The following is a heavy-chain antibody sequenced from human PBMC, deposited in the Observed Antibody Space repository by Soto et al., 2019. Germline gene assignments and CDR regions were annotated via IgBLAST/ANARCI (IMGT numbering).Heavy chain of an antibody. CDR2: ISGRCGST. CDR1: GFTFSSYA. D-gene: IGHD5-18*01. CDR3: AKDPGYSYGFPYYYGMDV. J-gene: IGHJ6*02. Sequence: AGGSLRLSCAASGFTFSSYAMSWVRQAPGKGLEWVSAISGRCGSTYYADSVKGRFTISSDNSKNTLYLQMNSLRAEDTAVYYCAKDPGYSYGFPYYYGMDVWGQGTTVTVSS. V-gene: IGHV3-23*01.